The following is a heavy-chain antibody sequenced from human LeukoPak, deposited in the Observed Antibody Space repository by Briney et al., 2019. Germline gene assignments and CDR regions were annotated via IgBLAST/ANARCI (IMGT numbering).Heavy chain of an antibody. J-gene: IGHJ4*02. CDR2: IYSGGST. D-gene: IGHD6-19*01. CDR1: GFTLSSNY. Sequence: GGSLRLSCAASGFTLSSNYMSWVRQPPAKGLDWVAVIYSGGSTYYADSVKGRFTISRDNSKNTLSLQMNSLSAEDTALYYCARVMSSGWLISDYWGQGTLVTVPS. CDR3: ARVMSSGWLISDY. V-gene: IGHV3-66*01.